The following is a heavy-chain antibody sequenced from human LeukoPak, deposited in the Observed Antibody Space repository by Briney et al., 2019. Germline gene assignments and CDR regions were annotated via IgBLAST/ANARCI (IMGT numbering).Heavy chain of an antibody. Sequence: ASVKVSCKASGYTFSGYYMHWVRQAPGQGLEWMGWINPNTGDTNYAQKFRGRVTMTRDTSATTVYMELSSLRSEDTAVYYCAREESGGYFDYGGQGTLVTVSS. J-gene: IGHJ4*02. D-gene: IGHD2-8*02. CDR2: INPNTGDT. CDR3: AREESGGYFDY. V-gene: IGHV1-2*02. CDR1: GYTFSGYY.